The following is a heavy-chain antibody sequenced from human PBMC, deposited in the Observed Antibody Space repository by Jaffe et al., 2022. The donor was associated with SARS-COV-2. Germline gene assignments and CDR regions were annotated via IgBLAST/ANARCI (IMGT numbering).Heavy chain of an antibody. V-gene: IGHV3-13*01. J-gene: IGHJ4*02. CDR1: GFTFSSYD. D-gene: IGHD4-17*01. CDR3: ARFTTDYGGNSGYFDY. Sequence: EVQLVESGGGLVQPGGSLRLSCAASGFTFSSYDMHWVRQATGKGLEWVSAIGTAGDTYYPGSVKGRFTISRENAKNSLYLQMNSLRAGDTAVYYCARFTTDYGGNSGYFDYWGQGTLVTVSS. CDR2: IGTAGDT.